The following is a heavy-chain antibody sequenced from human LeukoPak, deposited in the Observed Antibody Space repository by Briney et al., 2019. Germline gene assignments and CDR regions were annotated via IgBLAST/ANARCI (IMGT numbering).Heavy chain of an antibody. V-gene: IGHV3-23*01. CDR1: GFAFSSYA. D-gene: IGHD3-22*01. Sequence: PGGSLRLSCAASGFAFSSYAMSWVRQAPGKGLEWVSAISGSGGSTYYADSVKGRFTISRDNSKNTLYLQMNSLRAEDTALYYCAKDPYSSDSSVYYAYWGQGTLVTVSS. J-gene: IGHJ4*02. CDR3: AKDPYSSDSSVYYAY. CDR2: ISGSGGST.